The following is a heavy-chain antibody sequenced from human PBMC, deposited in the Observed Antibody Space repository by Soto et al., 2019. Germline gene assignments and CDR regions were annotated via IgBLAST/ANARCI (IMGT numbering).Heavy chain of an antibody. CDR3: AKTRSSPHYYYYGMDV. Sequence: GGSLRLSCAASGFTFSSYAMSWVRQAPGKGLEWVSAISGSGGSTYYADSVKGRFTISRDNSKNTLYLQMNSLRAEDTAVYYCAKTRSSPHYYYYGMDVWGQGTTVTVSS. D-gene: IGHD2-15*01. CDR2: ISGSGGST. V-gene: IGHV3-23*01. J-gene: IGHJ6*02. CDR1: GFTFSSYA.